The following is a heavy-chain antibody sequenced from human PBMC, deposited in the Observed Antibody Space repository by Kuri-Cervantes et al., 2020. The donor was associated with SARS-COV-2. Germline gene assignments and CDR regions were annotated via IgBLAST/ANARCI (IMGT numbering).Heavy chain of an antibody. D-gene: IGHD6-13*01. J-gene: IGHJ6*03. CDR1: GFTFSSYD. CDR3: ARDRIAAAGDYYYYMDV. V-gene: IGHV3-13*03. Sequence: GESLKISCAACGFTFSSYDMHWVRQATGKGLEWVSAIGTAGGTYYPGSVKGQFTISRENAKNSLYLQMNSLRAGDTAVYYCARDRIAAAGDYYYYMDVWGKGTTVTVSS. CDR2: IGTAGGT.